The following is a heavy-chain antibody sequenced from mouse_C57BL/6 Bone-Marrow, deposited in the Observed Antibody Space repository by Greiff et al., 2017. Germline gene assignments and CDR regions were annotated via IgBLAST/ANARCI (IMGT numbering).Heavy chain of an antibody. V-gene: IGHV7-1*01. CDR1: GFTFSDFY. CDR2: SRNKANDYTT. CDR3: ARDGDSSGPFDY. J-gene: IGHJ2*01. Sequence: EVKLVESGGGLVQSGRSLRLSCATSGFTFSDFYMEWVRQAPGKGLEWIAASRNKANDYTTEYSASVKGRFIVSRDTSQSILYLQMNALRAEDTAIYYCARDGDSSGPFDYWGKGTTLTVSS. D-gene: IGHD3-2*02.